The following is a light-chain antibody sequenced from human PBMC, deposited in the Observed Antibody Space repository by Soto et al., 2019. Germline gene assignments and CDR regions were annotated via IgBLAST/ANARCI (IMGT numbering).Light chain of an antibody. CDR3: QQYGSSPPEYT. CDR2: GAS. CDR1: LSVSSSY. J-gene: IGKJ2*01. V-gene: IGKV3-20*01. Sequence: EIVLTQSPGPLSLSPGERATLSCRASLSVSSSYIAWYQQKPGQAPRLLIHGASSRATGIPDRFSGSGSGTDFTLTISRLEPEDFAVYYCQQYGSSPPEYTFGQGTKLEIK.